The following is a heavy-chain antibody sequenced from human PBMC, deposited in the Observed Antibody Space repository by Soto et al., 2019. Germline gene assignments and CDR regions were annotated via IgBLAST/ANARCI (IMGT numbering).Heavy chain of an antibody. Sequence: EASVKVSCKISGYTFSDHYIHWILQAPGKGLEWMGLVDPEDGETKYAENFQGRVTITADTSIDTSFLELSSLRSDDTGIYSCAVLGDEYYNRTVVDGWGQGTLVTVSS. V-gene: IGHV1-69-2*01. D-gene: IGHD3-10*01. CDR1: GYTFSDHY. CDR2: VDPEDGET. CDR3: AVLGDEYYNRTVVDG. J-gene: IGHJ4*01.